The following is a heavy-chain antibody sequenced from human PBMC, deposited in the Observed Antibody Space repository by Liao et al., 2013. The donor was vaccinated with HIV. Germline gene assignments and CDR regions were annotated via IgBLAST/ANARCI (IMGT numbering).Heavy chain of an antibody. V-gene: IGHV4-39*07. J-gene: IGHJ4*02. Sequence: QLQLQESGPGLLKASETLSLTCTVSGGSISSSSYYWVWIRQPPGKGLEWIGSIYYSGSTYYNPSLKSRVTISVDTSKNQFSLKLSSVTAADTAVYYCARDSFYCSSTSCYWTSLDYWGQGTLVTVSS. CDR3: ARDSFYCSSTSCYWTSLDY. CDR1: GGSISSSSYY. D-gene: IGHD2-2*01. CDR2: IYYSGST.